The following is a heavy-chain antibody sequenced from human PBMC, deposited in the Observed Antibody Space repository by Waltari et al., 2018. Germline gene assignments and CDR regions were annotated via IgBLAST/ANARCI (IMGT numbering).Heavy chain of an antibody. V-gene: IGHV3-73*01. CDR3: TRRPGGSSANPGAFDI. D-gene: IGHD6-6*01. CDR1: GFTFSGSA. CDR2: IRSKANSYAT. Sequence: EVQLVESGGGLVQPGGSLKLSCAASGFTFSGSAMHRVRQASGKGLEWVGRIRSKANSYATAYAASVKGRFTISRDDSKNTAYLQMNSLKTEDTAVYYCTRRPGGSSANPGAFDIWGQGTMVTVSS. J-gene: IGHJ3*02.